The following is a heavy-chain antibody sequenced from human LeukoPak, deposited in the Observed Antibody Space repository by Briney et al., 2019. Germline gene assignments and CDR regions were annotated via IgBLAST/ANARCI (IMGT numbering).Heavy chain of an antibody. Sequence: GGSLRLSCAASGFTFSTYAMSWVRQAPGKGLEWVSVISDSGGSTYYADSVKGRFTISRDNAKNSLYLQMNSLRAEDTAVYYCARLWKLHDAFDIWGQGTMVTVSS. D-gene: IGHD2-15*01. CDR3: ARLWKLHDAFDI. J-gene: IGHJ3*02. CDR2: ISDSGGST. V-gene: IGHV3-23*01. CDR1: GFTFSTYA.